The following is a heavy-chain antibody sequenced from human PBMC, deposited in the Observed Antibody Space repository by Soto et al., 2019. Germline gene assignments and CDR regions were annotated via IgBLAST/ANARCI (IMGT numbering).Heavy chain of an antibody. D-gene: IGHD3-16*01. CDR3: ARSLITIDYYYYYGMDV. V-gene: IGHV4-31*03. CDR1: GGSISSGGYY. CDR2: IYYSGST. J-gene: IGHJ6*02. Sequence: SETLSLTCTVSGGSISSGGYYWSWIRQHPGKGLEWIGYIYYSGSTYYNPSLKSRVTISVDTSKNQFSLKLSSVTAADTAVYYCARSLITIDYYYYYGMDVWGQGTTVTVSS.